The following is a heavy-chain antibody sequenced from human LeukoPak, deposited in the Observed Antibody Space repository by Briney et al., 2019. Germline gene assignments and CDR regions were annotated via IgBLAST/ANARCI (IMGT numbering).Heavy chain of an antibody. V-gene: IGHV3-23*01. Sequence: GGSLRLSCAASGFTFSSYALGWVRRAPGKGLEWVSAISGSGGSTYYADSVKGRYTISRDNSKNTLYLQMNSLRAEDTAVYYCAKDLSGWYPAFDYWGQETLVTVSS. CDR1: GFTFSSYA. J-gene: IGHJ4*02. CDR2: ISGSGGST. CDR3: AKDLSGWYPAFDY. D-gene: IGHD6-19*01.